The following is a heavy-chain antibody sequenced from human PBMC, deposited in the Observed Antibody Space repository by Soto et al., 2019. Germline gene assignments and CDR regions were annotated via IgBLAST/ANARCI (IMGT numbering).Heavy chain of an antibody. D-gene: IGHD2-15*01. Sequence: EVQLVESGGGLVKPGGSLRLSCAASGFTFSSYSMNWVRQAPGKGLEWVSSISSSSSYIYYADSVKGRFTISRDNAKNSLYLQMNSLRAEDRAVYYCARDPPPYCSGGSCYSLTFDLWGRGTLVTVSS. CDR1: GFTFSSYS. J-gene: IGHJ2*01. CDR3: ARDPPPYCSGGSCYSLTFDL. V-gene: IGHV3-21*01. CDR2: ISSSSSYI.